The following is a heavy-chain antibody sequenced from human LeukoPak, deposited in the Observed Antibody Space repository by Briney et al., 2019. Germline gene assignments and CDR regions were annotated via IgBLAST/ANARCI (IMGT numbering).Heavy chain of an antibody. J-gene: IGHJ4*02. D-gene: IGHD5-18*01. CDR3: ATLYSYDYSLDF. Sequence: LGESLKISCKAPGYTFTNYWIHWVRQMPGKGLEWMGRIAPGDSYTNYSPSFQGHVTISVDTSISTAYLQWDSLKASDTALYYCATLYSYDYSLDFWGQGTLVTVSS. V-gene: IGHV5-10-1*01. CDR1: GYTFTNYW. CDR2: IAPGDSYT.